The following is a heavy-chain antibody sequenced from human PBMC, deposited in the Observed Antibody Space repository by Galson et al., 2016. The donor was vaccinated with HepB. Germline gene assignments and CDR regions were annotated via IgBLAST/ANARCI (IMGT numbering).Heavy chain of an antibody. V-gene: IGHV3-23*01. J-gene: IGHJ4*01. Sequence: SLRLSCAVSGFPFSSHAMSWVRQAPGEGLEWVSIVRTNNIRSGFKTSYADSVQGRFTVSRDDSKNALYLQMNSLRVADTAVYYCARLYCGGGSCYPRPYYFAFGGHGILVTVSP. CDR2: VRTNNIRSGFKT. CDR1: GFPFSSHA. D-gene: IGHD2-15*01. CDR3: ARLYCGGGSCYPRPYYFAF.